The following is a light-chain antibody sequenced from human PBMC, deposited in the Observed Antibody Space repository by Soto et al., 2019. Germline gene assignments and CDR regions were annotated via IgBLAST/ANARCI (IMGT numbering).Light chain of an antibody. CDR3: SSYTSSSTYV. Sequence: QSALTQAASVSGSPGQSITISCTGTSSDVGGYNDVSWYQQHPGKAPKLMIYDVSNRTSGVSNRFSGSKSGNTASLTISGLQAEDEADYYCSSYTSSSTYVFGTGTKLTVL. J-gene: IGLJ1*01. CDR2: DVS. CDR1: SSDVGGYND. V-gene: IGLV2-14*01.